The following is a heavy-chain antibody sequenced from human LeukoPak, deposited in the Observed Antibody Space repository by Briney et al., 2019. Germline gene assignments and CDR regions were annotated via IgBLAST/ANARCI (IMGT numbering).Heavy chain of an antibody. V-gene: IGHV4-61*02. CDR3: ARSWGEGDAFDI. J-gene: IGHJ3*02. CDR1: GGSISSGSYY. Sequence: SETLSLTCTVSGGSISSGSYYWSWNRQPAGKGLEWIGRIYTSGSTNYNPSLKSRVTISVDTSKNQFSMKLSSVTAADTGVYYCARSWGEGDAFDIWGQGKMVTVSS. D-gene: IGHD7-27*01. CDR2: IYTSGST.